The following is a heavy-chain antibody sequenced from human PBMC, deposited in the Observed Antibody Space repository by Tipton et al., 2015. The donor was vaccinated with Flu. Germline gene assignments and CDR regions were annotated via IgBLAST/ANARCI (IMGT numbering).Heavy chain of an antibody. CDR3: ARDFHPTSNWFDP. CDR2: INHSGFI. V-gene: IGHV4-34*01. CDR1: GESLSGYY. Sequence: TLSLTCVVYGESLSGYYWTWIRRAPGEGLEWIGEINHSGFITYNPSLKSRVTMSGDMSKNQFTLKMTSLTAADSAVYYCARDFHPTSNWFDPWGQGTLVTVSS. D-gene: IGHD3-3*01. J-gene: IGHJ5*02.